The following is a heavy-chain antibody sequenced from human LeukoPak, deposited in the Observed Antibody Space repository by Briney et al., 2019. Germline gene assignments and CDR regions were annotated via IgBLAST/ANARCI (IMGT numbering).Heavy chain of an antibody. CDR2: IFGSGGSA. V-gene: IGHV3-23*01. Sequence: GGSLRLSCAASGFTFNSYAMYWVRQAPGKGLEWVSGIFGSGGSAHYADSVKGRFTISRDNSKNTVYLQMDSLRVEDTAVYYCGKTTSGYSSGRYPGWPVDYWGQGTLVTVSS. J-gene: IGHJ4*02. CDR3: GKTTSGYSSGRYPGWPVDY. D-gene: IGHD6-19*01. CDR1: GFTFNSYA.